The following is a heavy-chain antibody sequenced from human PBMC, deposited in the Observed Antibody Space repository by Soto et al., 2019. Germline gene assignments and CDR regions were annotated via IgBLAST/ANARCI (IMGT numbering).Heavy chain of an antibody. Sequence: ASVKVSCKASGYTFTSYYMHWVRQAPGQGLEWMGIINPSGGSASYAQKFQGRVTMTRDTSTSTVYMELSSLRSEDTAVYYCARVKQWLVHGDAFDIWGQGTMVTVSS. CDR2: INPSGGSA. CDR3: ARVKQWLVHGDAFDI. CDR1: GYTFTSYY. V-gene: IGHV1-46*01. J-gene: IGHJ3*02. D-gene: IGHD6-19*01.